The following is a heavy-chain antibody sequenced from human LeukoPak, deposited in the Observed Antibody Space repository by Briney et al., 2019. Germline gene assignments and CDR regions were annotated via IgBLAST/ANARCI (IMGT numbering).Heavy chain of an antibody. CDR2: INTDGSST. J-gene: IGHJ4*02. CDR3: AKDGTSLWSFGIVGATPFEG. CDR1: GFTFSSYW. D-gene: IGHD1-26*01. Sequence: GGSLRLSCAASGFTFSSYWMHWVRQAPGKGLVWVSRINTDGSSTSYADSVKGRFTISRDNAKNTLYLQMNSLRAEDTALYYCAKDGTSLWSFGIVGATPFEGWGQGTLVTVSS. V-gene: IGHV3-74*01.